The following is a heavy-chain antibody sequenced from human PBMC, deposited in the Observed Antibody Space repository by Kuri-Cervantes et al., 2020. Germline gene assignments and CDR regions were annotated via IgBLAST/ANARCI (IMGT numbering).Heavy chain of an antibody. CDR2: IYYSGST. Sequence: SETLSLTCTVSGGSISSYYWSWIRQPPGKGLEWIGYIYYSGSTNYNPSLKSRVTISVDTSKNRFSLKLSSVTAADTAVYYCTRQLPVAGKNDAFDPWGQGTMVTVSS. V-gene: IGHV4-59*01. CDR3: TRQLPVAGKNDAFDP. CDR1: GGSISSYY. D-gene: IGHD6-13*01. J-gene: IGHJ3*01.